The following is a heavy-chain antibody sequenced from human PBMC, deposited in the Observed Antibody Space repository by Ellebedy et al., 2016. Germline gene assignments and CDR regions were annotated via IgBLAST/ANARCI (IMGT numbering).Heavy chain of an antibody. V-gene: IGHV4-34*01. CDR3: AKSLPMVRGVMRWFDP. CDR2: INHSGST. D-gene: IGHD3-10*01. J-gene: IGHJ5*02. CDR1: GGSFSGYY. Sequence: SETLSLTXAVYGGSFSGYYWSWIRQPPGKGLEWIGEINHSGSTNYNPSLKSRVTISVDTSKNQFSLKLSSVTAADTAVYYCAKSLPMVRGVMRWFDPWGQGTLVTVSS.